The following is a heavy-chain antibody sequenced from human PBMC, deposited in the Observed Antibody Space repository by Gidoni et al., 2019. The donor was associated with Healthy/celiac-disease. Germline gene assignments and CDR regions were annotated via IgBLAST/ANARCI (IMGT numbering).Heavy chain of an antibody. Sequence: QVQLQESGPGLVKPSETLSLTCTGTGGSLSSYYWSWTWQTPGKGREWIGYYYYSGSTNFNPSLKSRFTRSVDTSKNQFSLKLSSVTAADTAVYYCARRVIGVAGNWFDPWGQGTLVTVSS. CDR3: ARRVIGVAGNWFDP. CDR2: YYYSGST. D-gene: IGHD6-19*01. J-gene: IGHJ5*02. CDR1: GGSLSSYY. V-gene: IGHV4-59*08.